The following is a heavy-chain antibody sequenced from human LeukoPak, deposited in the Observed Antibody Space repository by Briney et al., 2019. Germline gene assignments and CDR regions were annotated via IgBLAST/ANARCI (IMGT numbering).Heavy chain of an antibody. CDR1: GITLSNYG. CDR2: ISGSVGGT. J-gene: IGHJ4*02. V-gene: IGHV3-23*01. CDR3: ARRGIVIRAVILIGFHTEAYYFDY. Sequence: GGSLRLSCVVSGITLSNYGMSWVRQAPGKGLEWVSGISGSVGGTNYADSVKGRFTISRDNSKNTLYLQMNSLRAEDTAVYFCARRGIVIRAVILIGFHTEAYYFDYWGQGPWSPSPQ. D-gene: IGHD3-10*01.